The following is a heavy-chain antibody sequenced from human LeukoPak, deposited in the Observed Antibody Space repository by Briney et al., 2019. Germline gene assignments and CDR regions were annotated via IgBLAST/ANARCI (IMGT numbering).Heavy chain of an antibody. Sequence: GGSVRLSRVACGFSLSNYPMIYLRQAPGKALEWVSLSIGSSGSTFYADSVKGRFTISRDKSKNTLYLQMNSLRAEDTAVYYCAKGGYDYVETGYFDYWGQGTLVTVSS. V-gene: IGHV3-23*01. D-gene: IGHD5-12*01. J-gene: IGHJ4*02. CDR3: AKGGYDYVETGYFDY. CDR1: GFSLSNYP. CDR2: SIGSSGST.